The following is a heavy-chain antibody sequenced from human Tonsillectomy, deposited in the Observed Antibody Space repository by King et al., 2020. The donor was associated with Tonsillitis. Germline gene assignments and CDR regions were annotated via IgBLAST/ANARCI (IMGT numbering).Heavy chain of an antibody. J-gene: IGHJ4*02. CDR2: MEPSSGDA. CDR3: ARGVDF. Sequence: VQLVESGAEVKKPGASVKVSCKASGYTFTNYDINWVRQGTGQGLEWMGWMEPSSGDADYSQKFQGRVAMTRNTSISTAFLEVRSLRSEDTAVYYCARGVDFWGQGTLVTVSS. CDR1: GYTFTNYD. V-gene: IGHV1-8*02.